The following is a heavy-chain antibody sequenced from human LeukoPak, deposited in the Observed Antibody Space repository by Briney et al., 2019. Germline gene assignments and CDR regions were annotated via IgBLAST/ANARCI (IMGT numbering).Heavy chain of an antibody. J-gene: IGHJ4*02. D-gene: IGHD6-19*01. CDR2: INHSGST. CDR1: GGSLRGYD. V-gene: IGHV4-34*01. Sequence: PSETLSLTCAVYGGSLRGYDWSWIRQPPGKGLEWIGEINHSGSTNYNPSLKSRVTISVDTSKNQFSLKLSSVTSLRAEDTAVYYCVTESGWLFDFWGQGTLVTVSS. CDR3: VTESGWLFDF.